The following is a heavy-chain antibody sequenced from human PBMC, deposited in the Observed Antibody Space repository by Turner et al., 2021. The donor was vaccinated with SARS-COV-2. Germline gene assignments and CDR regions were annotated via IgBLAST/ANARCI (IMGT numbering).Heavy chain of an antibody. Sequence: QVQLVESGGGVVQPGRSLRLSCAASGFTFSSYGMHWVRQAPGKGLEWLAGISSDGSNKYYADSVKGRFTISRDNSKNTLYLQMNSLRAEDTAVYYCAKPLYDILTGYYGEDAFDIWGQGTMVTVSS. J-gene: IGHJ3*02. CDR3: AKPLYDILTGYYGEDAFDI. CDR1: GFTFSSYG. D-gene: IGHD3-9*01. V-gene: IGHV3-30*18. CDR2: ISSDGSNK.